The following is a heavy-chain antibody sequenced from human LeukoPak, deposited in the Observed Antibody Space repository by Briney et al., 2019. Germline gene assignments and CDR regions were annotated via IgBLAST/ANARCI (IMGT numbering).Heavy chain of an antibody. CDR3: ARDGQQLGINDAFDI. CDR1: GDSVSSGGYS. D-gene: IGHD6-13*01. V-gene: IGHV4-30-2*01. CDR2: IYHSGST. J-gene: IGHJ3*02. Sequence: SETLSLTCTVSGDSVSSGGYSWSWIRQPPGKGLEWLGYIYHSGSTYYNPSLKSRVTISVDRSKNQFSLKLSSVTAADTAVYYCARDGQQLGINDAFDIWGQGTMVTVSS.